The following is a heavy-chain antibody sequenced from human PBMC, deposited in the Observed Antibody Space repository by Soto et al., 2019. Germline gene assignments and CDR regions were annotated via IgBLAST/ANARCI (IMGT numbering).Heavy chain of an antibody. V-gene: IGHV3-23*01. CDR1: GFTFSSYA. CDR3: AKRSSASGYYSDYYYYMGV. J-gene: IGHJ6*03. CDR2: ISGSGGST. Sequence: GGSLSLSCAASGFTFSSYAMSWVRQAPGKGLEWVSAISGSGGSTYYADSVKGRFTISRDNSKNTLCLQMNSLRAEDTAVYYCAKRSSASGYYSDYYYYMGVWGKGTTVTVSS. D-gene: IGHD3-3*01.